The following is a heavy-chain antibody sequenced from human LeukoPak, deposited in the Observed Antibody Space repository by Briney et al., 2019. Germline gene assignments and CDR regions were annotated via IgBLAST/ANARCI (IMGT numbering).Heavy chain of an antibody. V-gene: IGHV1-69*13. D-gene: IGHD2-8*01. CDR3: ARGDCTNGVCYNRNYYYGMDV. CDR1: GGTFSSYA. CDR2: IIPIFGTA. J-gene: IGHJ6*02. Sequence: SVKVSCKASGGTFSSYAISWVRQAPGQGLEWMGGIIPIFGTANYAQKFQGRGTITADESTSTAYMELSSLRSEDTAVYYCARGDCTNGVCYNRNYYYGMDVWGQGTTVTVSS.